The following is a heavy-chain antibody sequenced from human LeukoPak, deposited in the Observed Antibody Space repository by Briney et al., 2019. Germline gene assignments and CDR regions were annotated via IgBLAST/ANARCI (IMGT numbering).Heavy chain of an antibody. V-gene: IGHV4-59*01. CDR1: GGSIGSYY. CDR3: ARGSPVDY. CDR2: IYYSGSP. J-gene: IGHJ4*02. Sequence: SETLSHTCTVSGGSIGSYYWSWIRQPPGKGLERIGNIYYSGSPNYNPSLKSRVTISVDTSKSQFSLILSSVTAADTAVYYCARGSPVDYWGQGTLVTVSS.